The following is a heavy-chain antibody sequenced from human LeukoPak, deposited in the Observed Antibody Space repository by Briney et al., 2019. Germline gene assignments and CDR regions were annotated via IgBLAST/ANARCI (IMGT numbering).Heavy chain of an antibody. CDR1: GGTFSSYT. CDR3: ARGAATPLVPRMNYGMDV. D-gene: IGHD2-15*01. Sequence: ASVKVSCKASGGTFSSYTISWARQAPGQGLEWMGRIIPILGIANYAQKFQGRVTITADKSTSTAYMELSSLRSEDTAVYYCARGAATPLVPRMNYGMDVWGQGTTVTVSS. CDR2: IIPILGIA. J-gene: IGHJ6*02. V-gene: IGHV1-69*02.